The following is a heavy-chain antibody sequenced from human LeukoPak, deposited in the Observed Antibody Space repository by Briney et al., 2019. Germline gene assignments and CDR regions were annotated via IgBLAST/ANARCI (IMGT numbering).Heavy chain of an antibody. J-gene: IGHJ3*02. CDR1: GFTFSSYW. Sequence: GGSLRLSCAASGFTFSSYWMSWVRQAPGKGLEWVASIKQDGSERYYVDSVKGRFTISRDNAKNSLYLQMSSLRGEDTAVYYCARYTSSWHAYDIWGQGTMAAVSS. D-gene: IGHD6-13*01. CDR3: ARYTSSWHAYDI. V-gene: IGHV3-7*05. CDR2: IKQDGSER.